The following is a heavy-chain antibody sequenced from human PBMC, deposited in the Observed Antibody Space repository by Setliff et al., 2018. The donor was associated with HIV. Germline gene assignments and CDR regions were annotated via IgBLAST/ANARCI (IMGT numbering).Heavy chain of an antibody. CDR3: ARDYLHVFDI. J-gene: IGHJ3*02. Sequence: ASVKVSCKASGYTFTDYYIHWVRQAPGQGLEWMGWTNSASGGTNYAQNFQGRVTVTRDTSINTAYVELDSLKSDDTAVYYCARDYLHVFDIWGQGTMVTVSS. V-gene: IGHV1-2*02. CDR2: TNSASGGT. CDR1: GYTFTDYY.